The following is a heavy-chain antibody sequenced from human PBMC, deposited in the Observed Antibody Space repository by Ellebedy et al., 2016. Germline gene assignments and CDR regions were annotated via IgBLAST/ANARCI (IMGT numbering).Heavy chain of an antibody. J-gene: IGHJ4*02. CDR3: AKTSGWGYGEN. CDR2: VNTFSGNT. CDR1: GYTFTTFS. Sequence: ASVKVSXXASGYTFTTFSITRVRQVPGQGLEWMGSVNTFSGNTKFAQKFQGRVSMTTDSSTHTAYMDLRSLRSDDTAMYYCAKTSGWGYGENWGQGTLVTVSS. D-gene: IGHD3-10*01. V-gene: IGHV1-18*04.